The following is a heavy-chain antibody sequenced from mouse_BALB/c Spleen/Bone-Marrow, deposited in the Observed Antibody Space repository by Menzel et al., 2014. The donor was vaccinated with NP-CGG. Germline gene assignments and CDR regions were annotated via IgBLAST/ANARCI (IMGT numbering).Heavy chain of an antibody. D-gene: IGHD2-14*01. Sequence: VQLQQSGAELVKPGASVKLSCKASGYTFTSYDINWVRQRPEQGLEWIGWIFPGDGSTKYSEKFKGKATLTTDKSSSTAHMRLSRLTSEDSAVYFCAGRYDDFDYWGQGTTLTVSS. CDR2: IFPGDGST. J-gene: IGHJ2*01. CDR3: AGRYDDFDY. V-gene: IGHV1S56*01. CDR1: GYTFTSYD.